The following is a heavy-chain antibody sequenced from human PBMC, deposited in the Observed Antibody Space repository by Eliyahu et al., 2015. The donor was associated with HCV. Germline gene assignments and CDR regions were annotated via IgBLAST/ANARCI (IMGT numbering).Heavy chain of an antibody. D-gene: IGHD3-22*01. J-gene: IGHJ2*01. Sequence: QVQLVESGGGVVQPGRSLXLSCAASGFPFXXYXXHWVRQAPGKGLEWVAVISYDGSNKYXADSVKGRFTXSRDNSKNTLYLQMNSLRAEDTAVYYCAKTGDSSGYSAGSYWYFDLWGRGTLVTVSS. V-gene: IGHV3-30*18. CDR3: AKTGDSSGYSAGSYWYFDL. CDR2: ISYDGSNK. CDR1: GFPFXXYX.